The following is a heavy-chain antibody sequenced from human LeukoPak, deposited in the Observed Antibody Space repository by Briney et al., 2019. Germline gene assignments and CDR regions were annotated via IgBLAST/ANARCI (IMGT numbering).Heavy chain of an antibody. V-gene: IGHV3-30*02. D-gene: IGHD1-26*01. CDR1: GFTFSSYG. CDR2: IRYDGSNK. Sequence: GGSLRLSCAASGFTFSSYGMHWVRQAPGKGLEWVAFIRYDGSNKYYADSVKGRFTISRDNSKNTLYLQMNSLRAEDTAVYYCAKVRGSYRGAANALRFDPWGQGTLVTVSS. J-gene: IGHJ5*02. CDR3: AKVRGSYRGAANALRFDP.